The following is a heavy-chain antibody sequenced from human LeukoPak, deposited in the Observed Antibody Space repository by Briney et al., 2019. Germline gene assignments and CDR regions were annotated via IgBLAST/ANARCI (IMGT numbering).Heavy chain of an antibody. CDR3: ARHESKDGYRGFDY. D-gene: IGHD5-24*01. V-gene: IGHV4-59*08. CDR1: GGSISYYY. Sequence: SETLSLTCTVSGGSISYYYWSWIRQPPGKGLEWIGYIYHSGSTNYNPSLKSRVTISVDRSKKLFSLSLSSMTAADTAVYYCARHESKDGYRGFDYWGQGTLVTVSS. J-gene: IGHJ4*02. CDR2: IYHSGST.